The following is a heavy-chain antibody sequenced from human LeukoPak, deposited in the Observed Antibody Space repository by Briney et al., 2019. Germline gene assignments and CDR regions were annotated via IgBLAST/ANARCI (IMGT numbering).Heavy chain of an antibody. Sequence: PGGSLRLSCAASGFTFSSYAMSWVRQAPGKGLEWVSAISGSGGSTYYADSVKGRFTISRDNSKNTLYLQMNSLRAEDTAVYYCAKDPYSSSWYGGWRNWFDPWGQGTLVTVSS. CDR2: ISGSGGST. CDR3: AKDPYSSSWYGGWRNWFDP. CDR1: GFTFSSYA. J-gene: IGHJ5*02. D-gene: IGHD6-13*01. V-gene: IGHV3-23*01.